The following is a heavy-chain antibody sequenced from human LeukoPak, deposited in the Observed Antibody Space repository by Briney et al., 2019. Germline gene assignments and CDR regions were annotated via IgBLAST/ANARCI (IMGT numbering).Heavy chain of an antibody. CDR1: GFTFSRHS. CDR3: ARVGTYDTPDSHYRYMDV. V-gene: IGHV3-21*01. Sequence: GGSLRLSCAASGFTFSRHSMNWVRQAPGKGLEWVSSISISSNYKYYPDSLKGRFTISRDNAKNSLYLQMNSLRAEDTAVYYCARVGTYDTPDSHYRYMDVWGKGTTVTVSS. CDR2: ISISSNYK. D-gene: IGHD3-16*01. J-gene: IGHJ6*03.